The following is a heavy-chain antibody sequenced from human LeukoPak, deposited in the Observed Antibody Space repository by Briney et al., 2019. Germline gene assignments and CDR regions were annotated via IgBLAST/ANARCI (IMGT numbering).Heavy chain of an antibody. D-gene: IGHD2-2*01. CDR3: AREGPSSTSCYPLCSYYMDV. V-gene: IGHV3-21*01. J-gene: IGHJ6*03. CDR2: ISSSSGFI. Sequence: KPGGSLRLSCAASGFTFSTYNMNWVRQTPGKGLEWVSFISSSSGFIHYADSVKGRFTISRDNAKNSLFLQMNSLRAEDTAIYYCAREGPSSTSCYPLCSYYMDVWGKGTTVTVSS. CDR1: GFTFSTYN.